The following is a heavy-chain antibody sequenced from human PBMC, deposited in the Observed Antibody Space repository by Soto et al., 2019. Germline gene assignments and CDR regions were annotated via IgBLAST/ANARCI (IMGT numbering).Heavy chain of an antibody. J-gene: IGHJ3*01. CDR1: GASIRLYY. CDR2: IYNSGST. V-gene: IGHV4-59*01. Sequence: QVQLQESGPGLVKSSETLSLTCSVSGASIRLYYWTWIRQPPGKGLEWIGYIYNSGSTNYSPSLKSRVTISLDTSKNQFSLNLNSVTAADTAVYYCARASIVGATIEAFDVWGQGTMVTVS. CDR3: ARASIVGATIEAFDV. D-gene: IGHD1-26*01.